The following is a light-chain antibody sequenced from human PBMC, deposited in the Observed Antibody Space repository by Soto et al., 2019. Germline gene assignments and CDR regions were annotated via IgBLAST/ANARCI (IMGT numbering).Light chain of an antibody. V-gene: IGKV3-20*01. CDR2: GAS. CDR1: QSVSSSY. CDR3: QQSGSSPHT. J-gene: IGKJ2*01. Sequence: EIVLTQSPGTLSLSPGERATLSCRASQSVSSSYLAWYQHKPGQAPRLLIYGASSRATGIPDRFSGSGSGTDFTLTSSRLEPEDFAVYYCQQSGSSPHTFGQGTKLEIK.